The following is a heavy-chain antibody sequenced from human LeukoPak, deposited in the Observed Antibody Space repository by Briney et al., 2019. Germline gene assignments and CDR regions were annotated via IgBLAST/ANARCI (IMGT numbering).Heavy chain of an antibody. CDR3: ARDRRGRYCSSISCYLGCFDP. J-gene: IGHJ5*02. Sequence: ASVKVTCKASRGTFSSYAISWVRQAPGQGLEWMGGIIPIFGTANYAQKFQGRVKITADESTSTAYMELSSLRSDDTAVYYCARDRRGRYCSSISCYLGCFDPWGQGTLVTVSS. CDR2: IIPIFGTA. D-gene: IGHD2-2*01. V-gene: IGHV1-69*13. CDR1: RGTFSSYA.